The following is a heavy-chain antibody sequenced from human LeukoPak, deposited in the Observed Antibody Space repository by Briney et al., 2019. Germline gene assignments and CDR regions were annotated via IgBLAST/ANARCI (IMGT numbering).Heavy chain of an antibody. CDR2: INHSGST. CDR3: TRATTTFDY. V-gene: IGHV4-34*01. Sequence: TSETLSLTCAVYGGSFSGYYWSWIRQPPGKGLEWIGEINHSGSTNYNPSLKSRVTISVDTSKNQFSLQLNSVTPEDTAVYYCTRATTTFDYWGQGTLVTVSS. D-gene: IGHD5-12*01. CDR1: GGSFSGYY. J-gene: IGHJ4*02.